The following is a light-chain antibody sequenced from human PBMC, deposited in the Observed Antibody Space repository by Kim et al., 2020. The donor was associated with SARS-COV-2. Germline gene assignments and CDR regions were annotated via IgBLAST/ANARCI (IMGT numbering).Light chain of an antibody. CDR3: ATWDDGLRGRM. J-gene: IGLJ3*02. CDR1: SSNIGRNN. Sequence: GQRVTMSCSGSSSNIGRNNVNWYQQLPGTAPKLLIYYDNQRPSGVPDRFSGSKSGTSASLAISGLQAEDEADYYCATWDDGLRGRMFGGGTQLTVL. CDR2: YDN. V-gene: IGLV1-44*01.